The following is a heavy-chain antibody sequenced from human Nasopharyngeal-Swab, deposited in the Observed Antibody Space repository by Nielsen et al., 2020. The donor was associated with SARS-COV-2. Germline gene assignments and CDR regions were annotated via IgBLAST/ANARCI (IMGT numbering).Heavy chain of an antibody. Sequence: GGSLRLSCAASGFTFSSYAMHWVRQAPGKGLEWVAVISYDGSNKYYADSVKGRFTISRDNSKHTLYLQMNSLRAEDTAVYYCAKDPWDSSGYYGPFDYWGQGTLVTVSS. CDR3: AKDPWDSSGYYGPFDY. J-gene: IGHJ4*02. V-gene: IGHV3-30*04. CDR1: GFTFSSYA. D-gene: IGHD3-22*01. CDR2: ISYDGSNK.